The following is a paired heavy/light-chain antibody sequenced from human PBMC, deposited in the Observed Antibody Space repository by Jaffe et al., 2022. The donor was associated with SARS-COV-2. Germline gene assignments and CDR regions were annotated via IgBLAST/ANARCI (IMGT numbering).Light chain of an antibody. CDR3: CSYAGHNWV. V-gene: IGLV2-11*01. J-gene: IGLJ3*02. CDR1: SNDVGGYNY. CDR2: DVT. Sequence: QSALTQPRSVSGSPGQSVAISCTGTSNDVGGYNYVAWYQQHPGKAPKLIIYDVTKRPSGVPDRFSGSKSGNTASLAISGLQAEDEADYYCCSYAGHNWVFGGGTMLTVL.
Heavy chain of an antibody. CDR1: GFTFSSYE. Sequence: EVQLVESGGGLVQPGGSLRLSCAASGFTFSSYEMNWVRQAPGKGLEWVSYIGSSGSTIYYTDSVKGRFTISRDNAKNSVTLQMNRLRVEDTAVYYCARDYGPSSSAAYDYWGQGTLVTVSS. D-gene: IGHD6-19*01. CDR2: IGSSGSTI. J-gene: IGHJ4*02. CDR3: ARDYGPSSSAAYDY. V-gene: IGHV3-48*03.